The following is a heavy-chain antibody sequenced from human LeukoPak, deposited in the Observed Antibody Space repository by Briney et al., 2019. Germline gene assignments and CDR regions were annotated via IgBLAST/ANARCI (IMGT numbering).Heavy chain of an antibody. V-gene: IGHV4-34*01. CDR3: ARRRIRLFIAAAPCDP. CDR1: GGSFRGYY. D-gene: IGHD6-13*01. Sequence: KASETLSLTCAVHGGSFRGYYWSWIRQPPGKGLEWNEEIKHSGSTNYNPSLKSRDNISVDTAKNQFSLKLSSVTAADTAVYYCARRRIRLFIAAAPCDPWGQGTLVTVSS. J-gene: IGHJ5*02. CDR2: IKHSGST.